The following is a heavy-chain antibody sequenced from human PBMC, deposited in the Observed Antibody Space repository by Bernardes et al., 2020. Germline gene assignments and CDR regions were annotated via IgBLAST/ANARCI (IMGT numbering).Heavy chain of an antibody. Sequence: SETLSLTCTVSGGSISTTNWWTLVRHPPGKGLEWTGAISHNGITNYNPSLKCRLTISMDKSKNQFSLKLTSVTAEDTAVYYCARDVGGTDWRFGFDVWGPGTMVHVSS. CDR2: ISHNGIT. D-gene: IGHD3-9*01. CDR3: ARDVGGTDWRFGFDV. J-gene: IGHJ3*01. CDR1: GGSISTTNW. V-gene: IGHV4-4*02.